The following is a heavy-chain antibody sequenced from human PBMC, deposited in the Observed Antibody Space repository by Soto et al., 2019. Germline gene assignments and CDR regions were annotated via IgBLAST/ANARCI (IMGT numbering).Heavy chain of an antibody. J-gene: IGHJ3*01. V-gene: IGHV4-31*02. Sequence: QMQLQESGPGLVKPSQTLSLTCTVSGGSIGGGGFYWTWVRLRPGEGLEWIGNIYDSGSAYYNPSLESRISMSIDTSKNQFSLSLTSVTVADTALYYCARAVIRTTKHILDLWGPGTMVAASS. CDR3: ARAVIRTTKHILDL. CDR2: IYDSGSA. D-gene: IGHD1-1*01. CDR1: GGSIGGGGFY.